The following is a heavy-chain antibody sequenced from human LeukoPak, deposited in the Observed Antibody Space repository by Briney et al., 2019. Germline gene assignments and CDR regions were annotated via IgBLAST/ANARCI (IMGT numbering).Heavy chain of an antibody. CDR2: IKKDGGEK. CDR1: GLTFSSYW. Sequence: GGSLRLSCTASGLTFSSYWMSWVRQAPGKGLEWVANIKKDGGEKYYVDSVKGRFTISRDNAKNSLYLQVNSLRAEDTAVYYCARDANFGYDAFDIWGQGTMVTVSS. D-gene: IGHD3-10*01. J-gene: IGHJ3*02. CDR3: ARDANFGYDAFDI. V-gene: IGHV3-7*01.